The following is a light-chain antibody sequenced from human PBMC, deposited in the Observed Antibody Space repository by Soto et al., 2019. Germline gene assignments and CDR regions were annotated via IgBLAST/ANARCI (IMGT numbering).Light chain of an antibody. Sequence: EIVLTQSPGTLSLSPGERATLSCRASQSVDSSHVAWYQQKPGQAPKLLIYAASGRATGIPDRFSGSASGTDLDFTLTISRLEPEDCAVYYCQQYGGSSWTFGQGTKVEIK. CDR1: QSVDSSH. V-gene: IGKV3-20*01. J-gene: IGKJ1*01. CDR2: AAS. CDR3: QQYGGSSWT.